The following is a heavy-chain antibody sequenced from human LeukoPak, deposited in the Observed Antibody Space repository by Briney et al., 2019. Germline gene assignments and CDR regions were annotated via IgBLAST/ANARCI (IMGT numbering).Heavy chain of an antibody. CDR3: ARVPGIAAAGNKNLKGPSNWFDP. Sequence: ASVKVSCKASGYTFTSYGISWVRQAPGQGLEWMGWISAYNGNTTYAPNPQSRVNMTTDTSTSTAYMELRSLRSDDTAVYYCARVPGIAAAGNKNLKGPSNWFDPWGQGTLVTVSS. J-gene: IGHJ5*02. D-gene: IGHD6-13*01. V-gene: IGHV1-18*01. CDR1: GYTFTSYG. CDR2: ISAYNGNT.